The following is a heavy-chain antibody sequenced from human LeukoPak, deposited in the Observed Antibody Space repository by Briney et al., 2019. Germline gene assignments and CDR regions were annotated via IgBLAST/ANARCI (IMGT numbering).Heavy chain of an antibody. J-gene: IGHJ4*02. Sequence: EGVXAISGSGGSTYYADSVKGRFTISTDNSKNTLYLQMNSLRAEDTAVYYCAKVGREYYDSSGYYYATYWGQGTLVT. V-gene: IGHV3-23*01. CDR2: ISGSGGST. CDR3: AKVGREYYDSSGYYYATY. D-gene: IGHD3-22*01.